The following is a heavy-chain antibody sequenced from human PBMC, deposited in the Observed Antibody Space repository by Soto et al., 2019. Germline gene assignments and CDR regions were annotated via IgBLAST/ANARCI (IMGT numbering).Heavy chain of an antibody. Sequence: QVQLVQSGAEVKKPGSSVKVSCKDSGSTFSSYAISWVRQAPGQGLEWMGGIIPIFGTANYAQKFQGRVTITADESTSTAYMELSSLRSEDTAVYYCARDVPGYCSGGSCYLNWGQGTLVTVSS. D-gene: IGHD2-15*01. CDR3: ARDVPGYCSGGSCYLN. V-gene: IGHV1-69*01. CDR1: GSTFSSYA. J-gene: IGHJ4*02. CDR2: IIPIFGTA.